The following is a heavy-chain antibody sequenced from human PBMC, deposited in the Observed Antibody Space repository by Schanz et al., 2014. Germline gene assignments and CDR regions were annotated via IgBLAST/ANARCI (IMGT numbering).Heavy chain of an antibody. D-gene: IGHD6-13*01. CDR3: AKPFRSSWYPDAFDI. CDR2: LTGSGTTT. J-gene: IGHJ3*02. CDR1: GFTFSDYY. Sequence: EVQLLESGGGLVQPGGSLRLSCAASGFTFSDYYMSWIRQAPGKGLEWVSALTGSGTTTYYADSVKGRFTISRDSSKNTLYLQMNSLRADDTAVYYCAKPFRSSWYPDAFDIWGQGTMVTVSS. V-gene: IGHV3-23*01.